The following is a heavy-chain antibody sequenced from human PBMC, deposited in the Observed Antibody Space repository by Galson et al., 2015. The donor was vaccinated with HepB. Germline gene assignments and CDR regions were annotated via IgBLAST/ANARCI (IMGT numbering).Heavy chain of an antibody. CDR1: GDSVSGHA. CDR3: ANQSTSSVGNWFGP. V-gene: IGHV1-69*04. Sequence: SVKVSCKASGDSVSGHAISWVRQAPGQGLEWVGRIIPMFDVTNYPQKFQDRATISADMSTNTVYLELSRLGSEDTAVYFCANQSTSSVGNWFGPWGKGTLVTVSS. D-gene: IGHD6-6*01. J-gene: IGHJ5*02. CDR2: IIPMFDVT.